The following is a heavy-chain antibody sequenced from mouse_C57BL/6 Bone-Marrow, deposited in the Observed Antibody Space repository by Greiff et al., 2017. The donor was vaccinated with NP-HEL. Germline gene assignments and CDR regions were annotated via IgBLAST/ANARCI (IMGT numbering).Heavy chain of an antibody. CDR1: GYTFTSYW. V-gene: IGHV1-53*01. J-gene: IGHJ4*01. Sequence: QVQLQQPGTELVKPGASVKLSCKASGYTFTSYWMHWVKQRPGQGLEWIGNINPSNGGTKYNEKFKSKATLTVDKSSSTAYMQLSSLTSEDSAVYYCARSYGSSYVRYAMDYWGQGTSVTVSS. D-gene: IGHD1-1*01. CDR3: ARSYGSSYVRYAMDY. CDR2: INPSNGGT.